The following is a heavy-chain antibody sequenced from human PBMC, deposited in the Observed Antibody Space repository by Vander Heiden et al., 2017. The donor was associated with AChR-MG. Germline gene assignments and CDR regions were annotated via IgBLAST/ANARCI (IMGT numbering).Heavy chain of an antibody. CDR2: MRSKADGGTV. J-gene: IGHJ4*02. Sequence: EVQLVESGGGLVKPGGSLRLSCAASGFTFTKAWMSWSRQAPGKGLEWVGRMRSKADGGTVDYAAPVQGRFSIYRDDSKSTLYLQLNSLKSDDTAVYYCTTGEDNGEASWGQGTLVTVSS. D-gene: IGHD3-10*01. CDR1: GFTFTKAW. V-gene: IGHV3-15*01. CDR3: TTGEDNGEAS.